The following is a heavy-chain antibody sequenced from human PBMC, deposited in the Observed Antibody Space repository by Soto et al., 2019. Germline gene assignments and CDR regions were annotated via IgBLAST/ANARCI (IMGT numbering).Heavy chain of an antibody. CDR3: VRDLLGSGGHFDY. Sequence: PWGSLRLSYAASGFIFISFGIHFFRHSPVKWLEWVAHIWYDGSNTYYADSVKGRFTISRDNSRNTLYLQMNSLRAEDTAVYHCVRDLLGSGGHFDYWGQGTPVTVSS. V-gene: IGHV3-33*01. CDR2: IWYDGSNT. J-gene: IGHJ4*02. CDR1: GFIFISFG. D-gene: IGHD7-27*01.